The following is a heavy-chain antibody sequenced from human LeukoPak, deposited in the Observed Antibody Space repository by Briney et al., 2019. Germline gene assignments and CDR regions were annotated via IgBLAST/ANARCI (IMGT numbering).Heavy chain of an antibody. D-gene: IGHD2-21*02. V-gene: IGHV4-59*01. Sequence: SETLSLTCTVSGGSISSDYWSWIRQPPGKGLGWIGYIYYSGSTNYNPSLKSRVTVSVDTSKNQFSLKLSSVTAADTAVYYCARDLPYCGGDCYGNIWGQGTMVTVSS. CDR1: GGSISSDY. CDR2: IYYSGST. J-gene: IGHJ3*02. CDR3: ARDLPYCGGDCYGNI.